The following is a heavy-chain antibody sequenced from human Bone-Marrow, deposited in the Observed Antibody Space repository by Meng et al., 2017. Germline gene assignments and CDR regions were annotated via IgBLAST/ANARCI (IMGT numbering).Heavy chain of an antibody. Sequence: GSLRLSCTVSGGSISSSSYYWGWIRQPPGKGLEWIGSIYYSGRTYYNPSLKSRVTISVDTSKNQFSLKLSSVTAADTAVYYCARYLYSGSSTAFDIWGQGTMVTVSS. D-gene: IGHD1-26*01. CDR1: GGSISSSSYY. CDR3: ARYLYSGSSTAFDI. CDR2: IYYSGRT. V-gene: IGHV4-39*07. J-gene: IGHJ3*02.